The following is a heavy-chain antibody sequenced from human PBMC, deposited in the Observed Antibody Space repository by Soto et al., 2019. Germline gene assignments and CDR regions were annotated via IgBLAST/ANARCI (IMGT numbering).Heavy chain of an antibody. CDR2: IYYSGST. CDR1: GGSISSYY. V-gene: IGHV4-59*01. D-gene: IGHD2-2*01. J-gene: IGHJ5*02. Sequence: SEILSLTCTVSGGSISSYYWSWIRQPPGKGLEWIGYIYYSGSTNYNPSLKSRVTISVDTSKNQFSLKLSSVTAADTAVYYCARLGYCSSTSCSRGGWFDPWGQGTLVTVSS. CDR3: ARLGYCSSTSCSRGGWFDP.